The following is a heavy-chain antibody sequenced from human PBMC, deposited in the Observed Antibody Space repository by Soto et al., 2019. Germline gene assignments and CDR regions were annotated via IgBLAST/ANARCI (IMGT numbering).Heavy chain of an antibody. V-gene: IGHV5-51*01. D-gene: IGHD6-13*01. Sequence: PGESLKISCKGSGYSFTTYWIGWVRQMPGKGLEWMGIIYPGDSDTRYSPSFQGQVTISADKSISTAYLQWSSLKASDTAVYYCARHQREDSNRWFDPWGQGTLVTVSS. CDR2: IYPGDSDT. J-gene: IGHJ5*02. CDR1: GYSFTTYW. CDR3: ARHQREDSNRWFDP.